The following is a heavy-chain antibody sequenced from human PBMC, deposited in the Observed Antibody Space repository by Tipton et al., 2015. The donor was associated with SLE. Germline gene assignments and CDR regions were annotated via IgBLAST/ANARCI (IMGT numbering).Heavy chain of an antibody. CDR3: ARSHCSSPSCYSYYYMDV. J-gene: IGHJ6*03. V-gene: IGHV4-61*02. D-gene: IGHD2-2*02. CDR2: IYTSGSA. CDR1: GGSISSGTYY. Sequence: TLSLTCTVSGGSISSGTYYWSWIRQTAGKGLEWIGRIYTSGSANYNPSLKSRVTISVDTSKNQFSLKLSSVTAADTAVYYCARSHCSSPSCYSYYYMDVWGKGTTVTVSS.